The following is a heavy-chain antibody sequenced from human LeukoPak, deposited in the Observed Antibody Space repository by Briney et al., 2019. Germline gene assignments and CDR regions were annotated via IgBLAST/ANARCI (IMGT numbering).Heavy chain of an antibody. V-gene: IGHV3-23*01. CDR2: ISGSGGST. D-gene: IGHD3-22*01. CDR3: TTDRYYDISELQFQH. J-gene: IGHJ1*01. CDR1: GFTFSSYA. Sequence: AGGSLRLSCAASGFTFSSYAMSWVRQAPGKGLESVSVISGSGGSTYYADSVKGRVTISRDNSKNTLYLQMDSLKIEDTAVYYCTTDRYYDISELQFQHWGQGTLVTVSS.